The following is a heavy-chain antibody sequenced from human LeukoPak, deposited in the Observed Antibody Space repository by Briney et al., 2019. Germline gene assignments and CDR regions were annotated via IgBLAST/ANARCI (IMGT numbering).Heavy chain of an antibody. V-gene: IGHV4-39*01. CDR2: IYYSGST. CDR1: GGSISSSSYY. Sequence: PSETLSLTCTVSGGSISSSSYYWGWIRQPPGKGLEWIGSIYYSGSTYYNPSLKSRVTISVDTSKNQFSLKLSSVTAADTAVYYCARHVPKQWLVPYYYYYYMDVWGKGTTVTISS. D-gene: IGHD6-19*01. CDR3: ARHVPKQWLVPYYYYYYMDV. J-gene: IGHJ6*03.